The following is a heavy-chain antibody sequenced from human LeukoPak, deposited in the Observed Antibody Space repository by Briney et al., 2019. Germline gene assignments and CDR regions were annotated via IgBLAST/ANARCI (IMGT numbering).Heavy chain of an antibody. CDR2: ISYTGNT. J-gene: IGHJ5*02. V-gene: IGHV4-59*01. Sequence: SETLSLTCTVSGGSISPYFWSWIRQPPGKGLEWIGYISYTGNTNYNPSLKSRVTISVDTSKNQFSLQLTSVTAADAAVYYCARDDYRGVTNFDPWGQGTLVTVSS. CDR3: ARDDYRGVTNFDP. D-gene: IGHD3-10*01. CDR1: GGSISPYF.